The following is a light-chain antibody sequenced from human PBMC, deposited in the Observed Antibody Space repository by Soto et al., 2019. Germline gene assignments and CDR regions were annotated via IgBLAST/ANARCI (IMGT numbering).Light chain of an antibody. Sequence: EVEMTQSPATLSVSPGERATLSCRASQSVSNNLAWYQQKPGQAPRLLISGASTRATGIPARFSGSGSGSEFTLTISSVQSEDFAVYYCQQFNTWPETFGPGTKVAFK. V-gene: IGKV3-15*01. CDR1: QSVSNN. J-gene: IGKJ3*01. CDR2: GAS. CDR3: QQFNTWPET.